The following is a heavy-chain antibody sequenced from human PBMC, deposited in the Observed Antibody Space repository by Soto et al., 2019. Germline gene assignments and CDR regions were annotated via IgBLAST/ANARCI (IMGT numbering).Heavy chain of an antibody. D-gene: IGHD1-1*01. V-gene: IGHV3-33*01. CDR3: ARPSAERITSAEYFQH. CDR2: IWYDGSNK. J-gene: IGHJ1*01. CDR1: GFTFSSYG. Sequence: GGSLRLSCAASGFTFSSYGMHWVRQAPGKGLEWVAVIWYDGSNKYYADSVKGRFTISRDNSKNTLYLQMNSLRAEDTAVYYCARPSAERITSAEYFQHWGQGTLVTVSS.